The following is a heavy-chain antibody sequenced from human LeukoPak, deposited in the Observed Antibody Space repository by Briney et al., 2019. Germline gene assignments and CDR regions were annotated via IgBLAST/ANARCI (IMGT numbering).Heavy chain of an antibody. Sequence: PGGSLRLSCAASGFTLSSYWMSWVRQAPGKALEGVANKKQDGSEKDYVDSVKGRFTISRDNAKNSLYLQMNSLRAEDTAVYYCARGTIAAAGYYYFDFWGQGTQVTVSS. CDR2: KKQDGSEK. J-gene: IGHJ4*02. D-gene: IGHD6-13*01. CDR1: GFTLSSYW. V-gene: IGHV3-7*04. CDR3: ARGTIAAAGYYYFDF.